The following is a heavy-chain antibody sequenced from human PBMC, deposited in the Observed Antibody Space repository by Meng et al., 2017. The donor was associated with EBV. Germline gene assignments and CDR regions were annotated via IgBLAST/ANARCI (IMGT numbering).Heavy chain of an antibody. D-gene: IGHD3-22*01. J-gene: IGHJ4*02. CDR3: ARDRGGYYDSSGYYAD. V-gene: IGHV4-4*02. CDR2: IYHSGST. Sequence: QVQLQESGPGLVKPSGTLSLTCAVSGGSISSSNWWGWVRQPPGKGLEWIGEIYHSGSTNYNPSLKSRVTISVDKSKSQFSLKLSSVTAADTAVYYCARDRGGYYDSSGYYADWGQVTLVTVSS. CDR1: GGSISSSNW.